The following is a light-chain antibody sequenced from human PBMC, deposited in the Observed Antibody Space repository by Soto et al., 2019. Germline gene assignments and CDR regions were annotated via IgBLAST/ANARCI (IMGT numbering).Light chain of an antibody. Sequence: DIQMTQSPSTLSASVGDRVTITCRASQSISSWLAWYHQKPGKAPKLLIYKASSLESWVPSRFSGSGSGTEFTLPISSLQPDDLATYYCQQYNSSPFTFGPGTKVDIK. V-gene: IGKV1-5*03. CDR3: QQYNSSPFT. CDR1: QSISSW. CDR2: KAS. J-gene: IGKJ3*01.